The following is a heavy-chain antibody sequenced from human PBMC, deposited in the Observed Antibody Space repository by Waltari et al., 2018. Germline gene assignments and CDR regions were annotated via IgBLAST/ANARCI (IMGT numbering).Heavy chain of an antibody. V-gene: IGHV4-61*02. CDR2: IYTSWST. CDR1: GGSISSGSYY. D-gene: IGHD6-19*01. CDR3: ARNRAVANVYYYMDV. J-gene: IGHJ6*03. Sequence: QVQLQESGPGLVKPSQTLSLTCTVSGGSISSGSYYWSWIRQPAGKGLEWIGRIYTSWSTNYNPSRKSRVTISVDTSKNQFSLKLSSVTAADTAVYYCARNRAVANVYYYMDVWGKGTTVTVSS.